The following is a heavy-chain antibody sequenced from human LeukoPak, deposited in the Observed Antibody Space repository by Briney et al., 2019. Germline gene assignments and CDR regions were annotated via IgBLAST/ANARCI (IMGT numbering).Heavy chain of an antibody. D-gene: IGHD3-3*01. CDR3: ARGARYDFVSGYYPNWFDP. CDR1: GGSISSHY. CDR2: TYHTGTT. J-gene: IGHJ5*02. Sequence: PSETLSLTCTVSGGSISSHYWSWIRQPPGKGLEWVGYTYHTGTTNYNPSLKRRLSISIDASKNYFSLKLNSMTAADTAVYYCARGARYDFVSGYYPNWFDPWGQGTLVTVSS. V-gene: IGHV4-59*11.